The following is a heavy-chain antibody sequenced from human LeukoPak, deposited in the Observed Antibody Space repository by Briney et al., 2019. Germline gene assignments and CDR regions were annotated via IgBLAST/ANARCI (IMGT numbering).Heavy chain of an antibody. CDR2: IYYTGTT. CDR3: ARDRRDGYNPGDYNFDY. D-gene: IGHD5-24*01. CDR1: GGSISFYY. V-gene: IGHV4-59*01. Sequence: SETLSLTCTVSGGSISFYYWSWIRQPPGKGLEGIGFIYYTGTTNYNPSLKSRATISVDTSRNQFSLRLSSLTAADTAVYFCARDRRDGYNPGDYNFDYWGQGALVTVSS. J-gene: IGHJ4*02.